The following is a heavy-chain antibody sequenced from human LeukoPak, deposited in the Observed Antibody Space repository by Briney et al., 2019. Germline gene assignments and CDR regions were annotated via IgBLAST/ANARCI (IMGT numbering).Heavy chain of an antibody. CDR3: AKDGTGTFDY. J-gene: IGHJ4*02. CDR1: GFTFSSYG. V-gene: IGHV3-30*18. Sequence: TGGSLRLSCAASGFTFSSYGMHWVRQAPGKGLEWVAVISYDGSNKYYADSVKGRFTISRDNSKNTLYLQMNSLRAEDTAVYYCAKDGTGTFDYWGQGTLVTVSS. CDR2: ISYDGSNK. D-gene: IGHD1-1*01.